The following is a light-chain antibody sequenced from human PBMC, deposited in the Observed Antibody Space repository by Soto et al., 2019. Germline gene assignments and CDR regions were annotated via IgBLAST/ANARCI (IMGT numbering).Light chain of an antibody. CDR1: SSSIGAGYA. J-gene: IGLJ1*01. CDR3: QSYDSSLSGYV. CDR2: ADT. V-gene: IGLV1-40*01. Sequence: QLVLTQPPSVSGAPGQSITIPCTGSSSSIGAGYAVHWYQQLPGAAPTLLIYADTDRPSGVPDRFSGSKSGTSASLAITGLQAEDEADYYCQSYDSSLSGYVFGIGTKLTVL.